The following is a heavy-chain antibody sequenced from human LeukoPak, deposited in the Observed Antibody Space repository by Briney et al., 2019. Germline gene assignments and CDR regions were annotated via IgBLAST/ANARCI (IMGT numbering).Heavy chain of an antibody. Sequence: GGSLTLSCAASGFTFSSYSMNWVRQAPGKGLEWVSTISSSSSYIYYADSVKGRFTISRDNAKNSLYLQMNSLRAEDTAVYYCARAPIAVAGGGFDYWGQGTLVTVSS. CDR1: GFTFSSYS. J-gene: IGHJ4*02. CDR3: ARAPIAVAGGGFDY. CDR2: ISSSSSYI. D-gene: IGHD6-19*01. V-gene: IGHV3-21*01.